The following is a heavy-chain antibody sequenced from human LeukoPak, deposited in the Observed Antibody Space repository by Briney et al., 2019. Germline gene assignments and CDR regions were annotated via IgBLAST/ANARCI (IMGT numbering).Heavy chain of an antibody. D-gene: IGHD3-22*01. CDR3: ARADYYDSSGSSSHDAFDI. V-gene: IGHV3-30-3*01. CDR2: ISYDGSNK. Sequence: GGSLRLSCAASGFTFSSYTMHWVRQAPGKGLEWVAVISYDGSNKFYADSVKGRFTISRDNSKSTLYLQMNSLRAEDTAIFYCARADYYDSSGSSSHDAFDIWGQGTMVTVSS. J-gene: IGHJ3*02. CDR1: GFTFSSYT.